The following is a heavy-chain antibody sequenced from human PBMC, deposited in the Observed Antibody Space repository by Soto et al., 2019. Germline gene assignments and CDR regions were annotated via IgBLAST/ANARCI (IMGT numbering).Heavy chain of an antibody. J-gene: IGHJ4*02. CDR1: GFTFTSYA. V-gene: IGHV3-23*01. CDR3: TQDGGSRDWLTVN. D-gene: IGHD3-9*01. Sequence: EVQLLESGGDLVQPGGPLRLSCAASGFTFTSYAMSWIRQAPGKGLEWVSAITGGGDNTYNADSVKGRFTISRDNSKNTLYLQMNSLRAEDTAFYFCTQDGGSRDWLTVNWGQGTLVTVSS. CDR2: ITGGGDNT.